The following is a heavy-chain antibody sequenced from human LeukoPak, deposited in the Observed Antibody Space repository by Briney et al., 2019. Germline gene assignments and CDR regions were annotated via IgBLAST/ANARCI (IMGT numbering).Heavy chain of an antibody. J-gene: IGHJ4*02. Sequence: ASVKVSCKASGYTFTSYAMHWVRQAPGQRLEWMGWINAGNGNTKYSQKFQGRVTMTEDTSTDTAYMELSSLRSEDTAVYYCATGVRLYCSSTSCQSPFDYWGQGTLVTVSS. D-gene: IGHD2-2*01. CDR2: INAGNGNT. CDR1: GYTFTSYA. V-gene: IGHV1-3*01. CDR3: ATGVRLYCSSTSCQSPFDY.